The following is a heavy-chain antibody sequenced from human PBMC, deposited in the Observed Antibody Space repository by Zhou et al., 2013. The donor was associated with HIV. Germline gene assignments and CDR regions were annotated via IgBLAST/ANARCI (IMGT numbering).Heavy chain of an antibody. V-gene: IGHV1-69*01. J-gene: IGHJ6*03. CDR1: GGTFSSYA. D-gene: IGHD2-2*01. CDR3: AGRESPLPPGYCSSTSCYSSYYYYYMDV. Sequence: QVQLVQSGAEVQKPGSSVKVSCKASGGTFSSYAISWVRQAPGQGLEWMGGIIPIFGTANYAQKFQGRVTITTDESTSTAYMELSSLRSEDTAVYYCAGRESPLPPGYCSSTSCYSSYYYYYMDVWGKGTTVTVSS. CDR2: IIPIFGTA.